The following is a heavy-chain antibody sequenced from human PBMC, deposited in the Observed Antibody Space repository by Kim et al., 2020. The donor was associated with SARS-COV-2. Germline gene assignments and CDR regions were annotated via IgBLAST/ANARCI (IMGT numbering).Heavy chain of an antibody. J-gene: IGHJ4*02. V-gene: IGHV4-39*07. Sequence: YYNPSLKSRVTISVDTSKNQFSLKLSSVTAADTAVYYCASLDTAIYYFDYWGQGTLVTVSS. CDR3: ASLDTAIYYFDY. D-gene: IGHD5-18*01.